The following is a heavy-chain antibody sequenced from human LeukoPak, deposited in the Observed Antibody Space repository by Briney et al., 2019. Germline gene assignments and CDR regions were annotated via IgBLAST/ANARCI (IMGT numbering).Heavy chain of an antibody. CDR1: GYTFTSYY. CDR2: INPSGGST. J-gene: IGHJ4*02. Sequence: SVKVSCKASGYTFTSYYMHWVRQAPGQGLEWMGIINPSGGSTSYAQKFQGRVTMTRDTSTSTVYMELSSLRSEDTAVYYCAREGRITIFGVVSHPDYWGQGTLVTVSS. CDR3: AREGRITIFGVVSHPDY. D-gene: IGHD3-3*01. V-gene: IGHV1-46*03.